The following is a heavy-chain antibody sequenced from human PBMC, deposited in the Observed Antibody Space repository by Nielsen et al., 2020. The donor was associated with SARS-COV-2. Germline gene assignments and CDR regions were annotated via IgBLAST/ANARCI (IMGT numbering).Heavy chain of an antibody. D-gene: IGHD1-26*01. CDR3: ARDLVVGATTWYYMDV. Sequence: ASVKVSCKASGYTFTSYAMHWVRQAPGQRLEWMGWINAGNGNTKYSQKFQGRVTITRDTSASTAYMELSSLRSEDTAVYYCARDLVVGATTWYYMDVWGKGTTVTASS. CDR2: INAGNGNT. J-gene: IGHJ6*03. CDR1: GYTFTSYA. V-gene: IGHV1-3*01.